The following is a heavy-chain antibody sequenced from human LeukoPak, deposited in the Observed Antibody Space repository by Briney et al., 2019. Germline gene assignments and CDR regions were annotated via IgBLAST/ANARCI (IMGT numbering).Heavy chain of an antibody. V-gene: IGHV3-21*01. D-gene: IGHD6-6*01. Sequence: GGSLTLSCAASGFTFSTYDMNWLRQAPGKGLEWVSSISSSSSYIYYADSVKGRYTISRDNTNNSLSLQMHTLRADATAVYYFAREYRSSSAYYRMDVWGQGTTVTVSS. CDR1: GFTFSTYD. J-gene: IGHJ6*02. CDR2: ISSSSSYI. CDR3: AREYRSSSAYYRMDV.